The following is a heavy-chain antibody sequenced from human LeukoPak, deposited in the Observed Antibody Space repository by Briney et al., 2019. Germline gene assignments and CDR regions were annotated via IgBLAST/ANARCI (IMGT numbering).Heavy chain of an antibody. V-gene: IGHV1-2*02. Sequence: GASVKVSCKASGFTFTDYFLHWLRQAPGQGLEWLGWVNPNSGDTDYAQKFQGRVTMTRDTSITTAYMELSRLTSDDTAVYYCARGLLWLRVLGYWGQGTLVTVSS. CDR3: ARGLLWLRVLGY. CDR1: GFTFTDYF. J-gene: IGHJ4*02. CDR2: VNPNSGDT. D-gene: IGHD5-12*01.